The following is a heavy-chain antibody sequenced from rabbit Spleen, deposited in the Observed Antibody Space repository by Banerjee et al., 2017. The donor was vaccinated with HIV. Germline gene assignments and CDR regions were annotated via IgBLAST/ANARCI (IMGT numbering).Heavy chain of an antibody. CDR3: ARDGISFVSSGWGLTRLDL. J-gene: IGHJ3*01. D-gene: IGHD4-1*01. Sequence: QEQLVESGGGLVQPEGSLTLTCKASGFDFSTNAMCWVRQAPGKGPEWIACIYNGDDSSYYASWVNGRFTISRSTSLNTVTLQMTSLTAVDTATYFCARDGISFVSSGWGLTRLDLWGQGTLVTVS. CDR1: GFDFSTNA. CDR2: IYNGDDSS. V-gene: IGHV1S47*01.